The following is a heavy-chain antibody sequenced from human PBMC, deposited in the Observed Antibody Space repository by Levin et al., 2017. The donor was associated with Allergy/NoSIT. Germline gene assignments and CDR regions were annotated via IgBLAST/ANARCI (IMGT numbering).Heavy chain of an antibody. CDR1: GDSIRSSNYY. CDR3: ARELGRSGYFDY. V-gene: IGHV4-39*07. D-gene: IGHD2-15*01. Sequence: NTSETLSLTCTVSGDSIRSSNYYWGWIRQPPGKGLEWIGCIYYSGIADYSPSLKSRVTFSVDTSKNQFSLKLTSVTAADTAVYYCARELGRSGYFDYWGQGTLATVSS. J-gene: IGHJ4*02. CDR2: IYYSGIA.